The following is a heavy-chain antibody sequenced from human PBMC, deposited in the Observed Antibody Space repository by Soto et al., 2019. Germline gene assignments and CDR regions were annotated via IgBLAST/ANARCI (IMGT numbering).Heavy chain of an antibody. CDR3: ARHEQFYYYYYGMDV. J-gene: IGHJ6*02. CDR2: INPGDSDI. D-gene: IGHD4-4*01. Sequence: GESLKISCKASGYSFTTYWIAWVRQMPGKGLEWMGIINPGDSDIRYSPSFQGQVTISADNSISTAYLQWSSLKASDTAMYYCARHEQFYYYYYGMDVWGQGAAVTVSS. CDR1: GYSFTTYW. V-gene: IGHV5-51*01.